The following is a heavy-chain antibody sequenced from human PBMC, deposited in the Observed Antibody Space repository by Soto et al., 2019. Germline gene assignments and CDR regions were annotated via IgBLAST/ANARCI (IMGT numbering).Heavy chain of an antibody. V-gene: IGHV1-18*01. CDR1: GYTFSSYH. CDR2: ISAYNGNT. CDR3: ARDLPPVDY. Sequence: QIQLVQTGAEVKKPGASVKVSCKASGYTFSSYHITWVRQAPGQGLEWMGWISAYNGNTNYAQNLQGRVTMTTDPSTSTAYMELRSLRSDDTAVYYCARDLPPVDYWGQGTLVTVSS. J-gene: IGHJ4*02.